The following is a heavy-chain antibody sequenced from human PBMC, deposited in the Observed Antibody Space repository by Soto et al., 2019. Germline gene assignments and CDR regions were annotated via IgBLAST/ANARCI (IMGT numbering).Heavy chain of an antibody. CDR1: GYTFTSHD. V-gene: IGHV1-8*01. CDR3: ARVYQYSSGWYRWNWFDP. D-gene: IGHD6-19*01. Sequence: GASVKVSCKASGYTFTSHDINWVRQATGQGLEWMGWMNPNSGNTGYAQKFQGRVTMTTDTSTSTAYTELRSLRSDDTAVYYCARVYQYSSGWYRWNWFDPWGQGTLVTSPQ. CDR2: MNPNSGNT. J-gene: IGHJ5*02.